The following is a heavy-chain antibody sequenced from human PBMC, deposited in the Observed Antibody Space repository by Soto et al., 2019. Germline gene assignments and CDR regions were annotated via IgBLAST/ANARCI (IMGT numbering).Heavy chain of an antibody. D-gene: IGHD4-4*01. V-gene: IGHV1-3*01. CDR1: GYTFTSYA. CDR2: INAGNGNT. Sequence: QVRLVQSGAEVKKPGASVKVSCKASGYTFTSYAMHWVRQAPGRRLEWMGWINAGNGNTKYSQKFQGRVTITRDTSASTAYMELSSLRSEDTAVYYCARDYSNVLAHGVLNYYYGMDVWGQGTTVTVSS. CDR3: ARDYSNVLAHGVLNYYYGMDV. J-gene: IGHJ6*02.